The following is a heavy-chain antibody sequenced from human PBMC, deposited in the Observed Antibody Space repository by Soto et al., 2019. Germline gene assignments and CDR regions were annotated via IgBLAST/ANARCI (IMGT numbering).Heavy chain of an antibody. CDR1: GYTFTSYD. J-gene: IGHJ3*02. V-gene: IGHV1-8*01. Sequence: ASVKVSCKASGYTFTSYDINWVRQATGQGLEWMGWMNPNSGNTGYAQKFQGRVTMTRNTSISTAYMELSSLRSEDTAVYYCATLDSSGYYYEDAFDIWGQGTMVTV. CDR2: MNPNSGNT. CDR3: ATLDSSGYYYEDAFDI. D-gene: IGHD3-22*01.